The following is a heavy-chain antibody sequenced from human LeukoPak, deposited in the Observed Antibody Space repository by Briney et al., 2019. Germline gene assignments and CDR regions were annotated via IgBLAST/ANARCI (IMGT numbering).Heavy chain of an antibody. CDR2: IYSGNTT. V-gene: IGHV3-53*01. D-gene: IGHD6-19*01. CDR3: AKLDRSGWYCIDN. CDR1: GFTVSDNY. J-gene: IGHJ4*02. Sequence: GGSLRLSCAASGFTVSDNYMSWVRQAPGKGLEWVSVIYSGNTTYYADSVKGRFTISRDNSKNTLYLQMNSLRAEDTAVYYCAKLDRSGWYCIDNWGQGTLVTVSS.